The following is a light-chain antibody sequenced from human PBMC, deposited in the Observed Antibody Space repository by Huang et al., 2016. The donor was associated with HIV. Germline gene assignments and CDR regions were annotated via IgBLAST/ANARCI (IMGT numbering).Light chain of an antibody. CDR3: HQYNNWPPGYT. Sequence: EIVMTQSPATLSVSSGERATISCRASQSVSNNLAWYQQKHGQAPSLLIYGASTRATGIPARLSGSGSGTEFTLTISSLQSEDFAVYYCHQYNNWPPGYTFGQGTNLEIK. CDR2: GAS. V-gene: IGKV3-15*01. J-gene: IGKJ2*01. CDR1: QSVSNN.